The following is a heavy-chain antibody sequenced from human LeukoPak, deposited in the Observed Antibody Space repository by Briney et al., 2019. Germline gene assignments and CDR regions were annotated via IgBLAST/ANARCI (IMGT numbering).Heavy chain of an antibody. V-gene: IGHV3-21*01. CDR3: AREAVSGSSYFDY. CDR2: ITDNGLSI. J-gene: IGHJ4*02. D-gene: IGHD6-19*01. CDR1: RFTVKNYH. Sequence: MPGGNLSLYSAASRFTVKNYHMNWLPQVPGNGPEGCSSITDNGLSIYYADSVKGRFTISRDNAENSLYLQMDSLRAEDTAVYCCAREAVSGSSYFDYWGLGTLVTVSS.